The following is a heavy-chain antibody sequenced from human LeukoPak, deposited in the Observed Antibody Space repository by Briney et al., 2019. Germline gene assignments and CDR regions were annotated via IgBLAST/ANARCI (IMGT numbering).Heavy chain of an antibody. CDR2: INQDGSEE. J-gene: IGHJ4*02. Sequence: PGGSLRLSCAASGFTFSNYWMTWVRQAPGKGLERVAHINQDGSEEHYMDSAKARFTISRDNAKNSLSLQMNSLRAEDTAVYYCVRDGGVSGYDLLDYWGQGTLVTVSS. V-gene: IGHV3-7*01. CDR3: VRDGGVSGYDLLDY. CDR1: GFTFSNYW. D-gene: IGHD5-12*01.